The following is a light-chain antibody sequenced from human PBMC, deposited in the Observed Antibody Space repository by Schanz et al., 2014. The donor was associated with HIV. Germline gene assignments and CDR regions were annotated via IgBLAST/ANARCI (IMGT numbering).Light chain of an antibody. Sequence: EVVLTQSPGTLSLSPGDRATLSCRASQSVSSNYLAWYQQRSGQAPRLLIFGASNRATGIPDRFSGGVSGTDFTLTISRVEPEDYAVYYCQQYGSSPWTFGQGTRVEVK. V-gene: IGKV3-20*01. CDR3: QQYGSSPWT. CDR1: QSVSSNY. CDR2: GAS. J-gene: IGKJ1*01.